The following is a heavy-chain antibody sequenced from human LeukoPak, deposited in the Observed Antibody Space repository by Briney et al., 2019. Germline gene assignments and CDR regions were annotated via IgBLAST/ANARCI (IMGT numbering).Heavy chain of an antibody. J-gene: IGHJ4*02. Sequence: GESLKISCKGSGYSFTTYWIGWVRQMPGKGLEWMGIIYPGDSDTRYSPSFQGQVTISADKSITTAYLQWSSLKASDTAMYYCARLQRSGSYPSFCDGWGQGTLVTVSS. CDR1: GYSFTTYW. V-gene: IGHV5-51*01. D-gene: IGHD3-10*01. CDR3: ARLQRSGSYPSFCDG. CDR2: IYPGDSDT.